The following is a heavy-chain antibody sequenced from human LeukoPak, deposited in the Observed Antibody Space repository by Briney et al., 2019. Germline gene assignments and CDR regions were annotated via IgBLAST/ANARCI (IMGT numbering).Heavy chain of an antibody. J-gene: IGHJ5*01. CDR3: AHRRGIVVVPAATNWFDS. CDR2: IYWDDDK. CDR1: GFSVSTSGVG. V-gene: IGHV2-5*02. Sequence: SGPTLVRPTQTLTLSCSFSGFSVSTSGVGVGWIRQPPGKALEWLALIYWDDDKRYSPSLKSRLTITKDTSKNQVVLTMTNMDPVDTATYYCAHRRGIVVVPAATNWFDSWGQGTLVTVSS. D-gene: IGHD2-2*01.